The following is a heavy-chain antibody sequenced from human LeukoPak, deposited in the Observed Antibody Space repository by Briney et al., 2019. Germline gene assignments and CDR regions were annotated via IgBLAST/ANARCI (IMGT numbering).Heavy chain of an antibody. J-gene: IGHJ4*02. CDR3: ARSISYYVWGSYRQTYYFDY. V-gene: IGHV1-2*04. D-gene: IGHD3-16*02. Sequence: ASVKVSCKASGYTFTGYYMHWVRQAPGQGLEWMGWINPNSGGTNYAQKFQGWVNMTRDTSISTAYMELSRLRSDDTAVYYCARSISYYVWGSYRQTYYFDYWGQGTLVTVSS. CDR1: GYTFTGYY. CDR2: INPNSGGT.